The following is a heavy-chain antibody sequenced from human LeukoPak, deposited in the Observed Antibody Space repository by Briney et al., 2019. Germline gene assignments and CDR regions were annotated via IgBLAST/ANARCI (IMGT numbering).Heavy chain of an antibody. CDR1: GFTFSSNS. V-gene: IGHV3-48*04. CDR2: ISSTGGTI. J-gene: IGHJ6*02. D-gene: IGHD4-23*01. CDR3: AREKDYGGNSEYYYYGMDV. Sequence: GGSLRLSCAASGFTFSSNSMNWVRQAPGKGLEWVSYISSTGGTIYYADSMKGRFTISRDNAKNSLYLQMNSLRVEDTAVYYCAREKDYGGNSEYYYYGMDVWGQGTTVTVSS.